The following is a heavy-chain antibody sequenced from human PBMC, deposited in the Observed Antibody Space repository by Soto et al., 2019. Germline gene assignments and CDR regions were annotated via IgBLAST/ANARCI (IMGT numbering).Heavy chain of an antibody. Sequence: QVQLVQSGAEVKTPGSSVKVSCKASGGTFSSYAISWVRQAPGQGLEWMGGIIPIFGTANYAQTFQGRVTITADESTSTAYMELSSLRSEDTAVYYCARDGEGGGVPNWFDPWGQGTLVTVSS. D-gene: IGHD3-10*01. V-gene: IGHV1-69*12. CDR1: GGTFSSYA. CDR2: IIPIFGTA. CDR3: ARDGEGGGVPNWFDP. J-gene: IGHJ5*02.